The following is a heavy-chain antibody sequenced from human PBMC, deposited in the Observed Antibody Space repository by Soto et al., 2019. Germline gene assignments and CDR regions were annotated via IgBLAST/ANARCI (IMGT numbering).Heavy chain of an antibody. D-gene: IGHD3-16*01. J-gene: IGHJ2*01. CDR3: ARDGWGSNWYFEI. Sequence: PGGSLRLSCAASGFTFSSYAMSWVRQAPGKGLEWVSAISGSGGSTYYADSVKGRFTISRDNSKRTLYLQMDSLRVDDTAVYYCARDGWGSNWYFEIWGRGTLVTVSS. CDR2: ISGSGGST. V-gene: IGHV3-23*01. CDR1: GFTFSSYA.